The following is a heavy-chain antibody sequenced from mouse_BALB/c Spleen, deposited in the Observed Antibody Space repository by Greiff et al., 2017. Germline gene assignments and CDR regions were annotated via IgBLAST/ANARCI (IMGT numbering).Heavy chain of an antibody. J-gene: IGHJ1*01. V-gene: IGHV1-14*01. CDR1: GYTFTSYV. Sequence: EVQLQQSGPELVKPGASVKMSCKASGYTFTSYVMHWVKQKPGQGLEWIGYINPYNDGTKYNEKFKGKATLTSDKSSSTAYMELSSLTSEDSAVYYCARRLYDGSSYWCFDVWGAGTTVTVSS. D-gene: IGHD1-1*01. CDR2: INPYNDGT. CDR3: ARRLYDGSSYWCFDV.